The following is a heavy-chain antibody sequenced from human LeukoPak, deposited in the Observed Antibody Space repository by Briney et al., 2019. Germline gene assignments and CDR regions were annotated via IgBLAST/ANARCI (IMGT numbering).Heavy chain of an antibody. Sequence: GGSLRPSCAASGFTFSSYTMHWVRQAPGKGLEWVAVISYDGSNKYYADSVKGRFTISRDNSKNTLYLQMNSLRAEDTAVYYCASHSSTWYNPSDYWGQGTLVTVSS. CDR1: GFTFSSYT. CDR2: ISYDGSNK. D-gene: IGHD6-13*01. J-gene: IGHJ4*02. V-gene: IGHV3-30*04. CDR3: ASHSSTWYNPSDY.